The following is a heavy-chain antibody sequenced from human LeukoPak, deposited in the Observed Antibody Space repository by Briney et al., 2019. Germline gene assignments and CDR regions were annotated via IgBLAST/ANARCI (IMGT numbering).Heavy chain of an antibody. CDR1: GGTFSHYA. J-gene: IGHJ4*02. CDR2: IIPILGTA. V-gene: IGHV1-69*13. Sequence: GASVKVSCKASGGTFSHYAFSWVRQPPGQGLEWMGGIIPILGTANYAQKFQGKVTITADESTSTAYMEMSSLRSEDTAVYYCARWAGYCNGAHCHGYWPFDFWGQGTLVTVSS. CDR3: ARWAGYCNGAHCHGYWPFDF. D-gene: IGHD2-15*01.